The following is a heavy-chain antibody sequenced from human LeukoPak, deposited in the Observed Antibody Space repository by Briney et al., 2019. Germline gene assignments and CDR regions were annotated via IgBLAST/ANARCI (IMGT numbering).Heavy chain of an antibody. D-gene: IGHD1-1*01. CDR1: GFTFSSYS. CDR3: ARDHYNTLGYNFHH. Sequence: GGSLRLSCAASGFTFSSYSMNWVRQAPGKGLEWVSYISSSSSTIYYADSVKGRFTISRDNAKNTLYLQMNGLRPEDTAFYYCARDHYNTLGYNFHHWGQGTLVSVSS. J-gene: IGHJ1*01. V-gene: IGHV3-48*04. CDR2: ISSSSSTI.